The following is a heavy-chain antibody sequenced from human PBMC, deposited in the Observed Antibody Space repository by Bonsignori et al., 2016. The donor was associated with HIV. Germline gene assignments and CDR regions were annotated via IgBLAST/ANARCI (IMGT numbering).Heavy chain of an antibody. CDR1: GFTFSRYE. V-gene: IGHV3-48*03. J-gene: IGHJ6*02. Sequence: EVKVVQSGGGFVQPGGSLRLSCATSGFTFSRYEMNWVRQAPGKGLEWVSHISSSGSSIFYADSVRGRFTISRDNPNNSLYLQMNNLRAEDTAVYYCARDTGTVTNYYYYGMDVWGQG. D-gene: IGHD4-17*01. CDR2: ISSSGSSI. CDR3: ARDTGTVTNYYYYGMDV.